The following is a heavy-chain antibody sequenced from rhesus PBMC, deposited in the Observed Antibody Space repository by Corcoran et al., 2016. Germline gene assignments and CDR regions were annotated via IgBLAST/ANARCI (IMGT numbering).Heavy chain of an antibody. V-gene: IGHV1-180*01. D-gene: IGHD6-13*01. CDR2: ISPYTGNK. CDR1: GYTFTSYY. Sequence: QVQLVQSGAEIKQPGVSVKLSCKASGYTFTSYYMHWVRQAPGQGLEWNGLISPYTGNKGYAQNFQGRVTITTDTSTSTGYMELSSLRSEDTAVYYCTRAIAAGLDYWGQGVLVTVSS. J-gene: IGHJ4*01. CDR3: TRAIAAGLDY.